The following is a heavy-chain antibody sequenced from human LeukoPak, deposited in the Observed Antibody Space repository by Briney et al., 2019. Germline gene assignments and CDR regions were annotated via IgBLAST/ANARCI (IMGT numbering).Heavy chain of an antibody. D-gene: IGHD5-12*01. V-gene: IGHV4-34*01. Sequence: SETLSLTCTVSGGSISSYYWSWIRQPPGKGLEWIGEINHSGSTNYNPSLKSRVTISVDTSKNQFSLKLSSVTAADTAVYYCARREWESGYDYVLDPWGQGTLVTVSS. CDR1: GGSISSYY. CDR2: INHSGST. J-gene: IGHJ5*02. CDR3: ARREWESGYDYVLDP.